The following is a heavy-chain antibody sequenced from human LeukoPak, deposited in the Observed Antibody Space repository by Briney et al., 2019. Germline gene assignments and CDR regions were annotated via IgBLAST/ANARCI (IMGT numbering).Heavy chain of an antibody. D-gene: IGHD6-19*01. CDR3: ARARQGQWTGGFDY. CDR2: ISSSSSTI. CDR1: GFTFSSYS. J-gene: IGHJ4*02. Sequence: GGSLRLSCAASGFTFSSYSMNWARQAPGKGLGWVSYISSSSSTIYYADSVKGRFTISRDNAKNSLYLQMNSLRAEDTAVYYCARARQGQWTGGFDYWGQGTLVTVSS. V-gene: IGHV3-48*01.